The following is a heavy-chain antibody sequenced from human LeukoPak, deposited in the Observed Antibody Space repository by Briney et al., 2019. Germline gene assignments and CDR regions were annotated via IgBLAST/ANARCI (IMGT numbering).Heavy chain of an antibody. CDR1: GGTFSSYA. J-gene: IGHJ3*02. D-gene: IGHD2-2*03. V-gene: IGHV1-69*05. Sequence: SVKVSCKASGGTFSSYAISWVRQAPGQGLEWMGGIIPIFGTANYAQEFQGRVTITTDESTSTAYMELSSLRSEDTAVYYCARQPRMDIVVVPAAMAIDIWGQGTMVTVSS. CDR3: ARQPRMDIVVVPAAMAIDI. CDR2: IIPIFGTA.